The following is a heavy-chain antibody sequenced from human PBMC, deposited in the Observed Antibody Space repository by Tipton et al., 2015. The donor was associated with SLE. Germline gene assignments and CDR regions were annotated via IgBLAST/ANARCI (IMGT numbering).Heavy chain of an antibody. J-gene: IGHJ3*02. D-gene: IGHD1-20*01. V-gene: IGHV3-21*01. CDR2: ISSSSSYI. CDR1: GFTFSSYS. CDR3: ASEGNNWDDAFDI. Sequence: SLRLSCAASGFTFSSYSMNWVRQAPGKGLEWVSSISSSSSYIYYADSVKGRFTISRDNAKNSLYLQMNSLRAEDTAVYYCASEGNNWDDAFDIWGQGTMVTVSS.